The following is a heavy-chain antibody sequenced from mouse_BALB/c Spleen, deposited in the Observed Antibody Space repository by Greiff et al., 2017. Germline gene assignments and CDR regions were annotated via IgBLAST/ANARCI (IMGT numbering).Heavy chain of an antibody. D-gene: IGHD4-1*01. V-gene: IGHV1-5*01. CDR1: GYSFTSYW. J-gene: IGHJ4*01. Sequence: VQLQQSGTVLARPGASVKMSCKASGYSFTSYWMHWVKQRPGQGLEWIGAIYPGNSDTSYNQKFKGKAKLTAVTSASTAYMELSSLTHEDSAVFYCTRKLRYYAMDYWGQGTSVTVSS. CDR3: TRKLRYYAMDY. CDR2: IYPGNSDT.